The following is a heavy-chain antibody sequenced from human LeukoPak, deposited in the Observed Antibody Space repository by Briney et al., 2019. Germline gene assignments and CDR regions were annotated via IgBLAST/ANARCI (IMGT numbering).Heavy chain of an antibody. CDR2: INPNSGGT. CDR3: ARGYLPPPYYDSSGHDNWFDP. V-gene: IGHV1-2*02. D-gene: IGHD3-22*01. Sequence: ASVKVSCKASGYTFTGYYMHWVRRAPGQGLEWMGWINPNSGGTNYAQKFQGRVTMTRDTSISTAYMELSRLRSEDTAVYYCARGYLPPPYYDSSGHDNWFDPWGQGTLVTVSS. J-gene: IGHJ5*02. CDR1: GYTFTGYY.